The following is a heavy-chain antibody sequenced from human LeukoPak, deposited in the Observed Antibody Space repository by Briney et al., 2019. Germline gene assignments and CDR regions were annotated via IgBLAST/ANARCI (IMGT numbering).Heavy chain of an antibody. CDR2: INPEGSEK. D-gene: IGHD4-11*01. CDR1: GFTFSSYG. CDR3: ARDLAYSRLDY. J-gene: IGHJ4*02. V-gene: IGHV3-7*01. Sequence: QAGGSLRLSCAASGFTFSSYGMHWVRQAPGKGLEWVASINPEGSEKYSADSVKGRFTISRDNAKNSLYLQMDSLRVEDTAFYYCARDLAYSRLDYWGQGMLVTVSS.